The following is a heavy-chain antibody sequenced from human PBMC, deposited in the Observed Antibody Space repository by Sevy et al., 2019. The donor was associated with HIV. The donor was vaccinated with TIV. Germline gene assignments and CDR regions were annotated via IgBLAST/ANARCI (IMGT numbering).Heavy chain of an antibody. CDR2: FYPNDSVT. Sequence: GESLKISCKGSGYSFTSNWLGWGRHLPGKALEGMGIFYPNDSVTNYSPAFQGQVTYSADKSISTAYLQWTSLKASDTAMYYCATSRSGYFDSSGYYIYWGQGTLVTVSS. J-gene: IGHJ4*02. CDR1: GYSFTSNW. CDR3: ATSRSGYFDSSGYYIY. D-gene: IGHD3-22*01. V-gene: IGHV5-51*01.